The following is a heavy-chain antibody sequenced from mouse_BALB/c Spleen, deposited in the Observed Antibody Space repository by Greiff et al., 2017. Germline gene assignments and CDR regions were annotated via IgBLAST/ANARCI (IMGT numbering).Heavy chain of an antibody. CDR1: GYTFTDYA. CDR3: ARSLYGNYFDY. D-gene: IGHD2-1*01. J-gene: IGHJ2*01. V-gene: IGHV1S137*01. CDR2: ISTYYGDA. Sequence: VQLVESGAELVRPGVSVKISCKGSGYTFTDYAMHWVKQSHAKSLEWIGVISTYYGDASYNQKFKGKATMTVDKSSSTAYMELARLTSEDSAIYYCARSLYGNYFDYWGQGTTLTVSS.